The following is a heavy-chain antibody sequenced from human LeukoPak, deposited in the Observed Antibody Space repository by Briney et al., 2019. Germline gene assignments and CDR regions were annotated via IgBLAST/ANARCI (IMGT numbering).Heavy chain of an antibody. V-gene: IGHV3-23*01. CDR3: AKAAVGIVVAGD. CDR1: GFTFSSHA. CDR2: IIGSGSST. D-gene: IGHD6-19*01. Sequence: PGGALRLSCAASGFTFSSHAMIWVRQAPWRGLEWVSSIIGSGSSTYYADSVKGRFTISRDNSKNTLYLQMNSLSAEDTAVYYCAKAAVGIVVAGDWGQGTLVTVSS. J-gene: IGHJ4*02.